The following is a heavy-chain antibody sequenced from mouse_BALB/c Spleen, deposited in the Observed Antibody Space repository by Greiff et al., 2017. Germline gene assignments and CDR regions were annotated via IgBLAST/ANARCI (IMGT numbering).Heavy chain of an antibody. D-gene: IGHD1-1*01. CDR1: GYTFTSYV. CDR2: INPYNDGT. J-gene: IGHJ4*01. CDR3: ARDKDYYGRGAMEY. Sequence: EVQLQQSGPELVKPGASVKMSCKASGYTFTSYVMHWVKQKPGQGLEWIGYINPYNDGTKYNEKFKGKATLTSDKSSSTAYMELSSLTSEDSAVYYCARDKDYYGRGAMEYWGQGTSVTVSS. V-gene: IGHV1-14*01.